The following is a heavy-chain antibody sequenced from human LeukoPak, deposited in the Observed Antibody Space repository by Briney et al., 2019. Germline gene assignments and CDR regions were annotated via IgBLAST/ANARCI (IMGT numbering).Heavy chain of an antibody. CDR3: ARVPHDSSGYYYFDY. V-gene: IGHV4-59*01. J-gene: IGHJ4*02. CDR1: GGSISSYY. Sequence: SETLSLTCTVSGGSISSYYWSWIRQPPGKGLEWIGYIYYSGSTNYNPSLKSRVTISVDTSKNQFSLKLSSVTAADTAVYYCARVPHDSSGYYYFDYWGQGTLVTVSS. CDR2: IYYSGST. D-gene: IGHD3-22*01.